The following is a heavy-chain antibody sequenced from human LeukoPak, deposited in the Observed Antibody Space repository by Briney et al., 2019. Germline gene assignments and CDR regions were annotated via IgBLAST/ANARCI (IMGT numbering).Heavy chain of an antibody. V-gene: IGHV4-34*01. J-gene: IGHJ5*02. CDR2: INHSGST. CDR1: GGSFGGYY. Sequence: SETLSLTCAVYGGSFGGYYWSWIRQPPGKGLEWIGEINHSGSTNYNPSLKSRVTISVDTSKNQFSLKLSSVTAADTAVYYCARAGYDYIWGSYRVNWFDPWGQGTLVTVSS. CDR3: ARAGYDYIWGSYRVNWFDP. D-gene: IGHD3-16*02.